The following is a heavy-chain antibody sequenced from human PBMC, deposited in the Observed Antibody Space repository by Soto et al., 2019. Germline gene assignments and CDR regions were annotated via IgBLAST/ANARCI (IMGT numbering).Heavy chain of an antibody. Sequence: QVQLVQSGAEVKKPGASVKVSCKASGYTFTSYGISWVRQAPGQGLEWMGWISAYNGNTNYAQKLQGRVTMTTDTSPSTAEMELRSLRADGTAGYYCAREYGDYPDYFDYWGQGTLVTVSS. D-gene: IGHD4-17*01. J-gene: IGHJ4*02. CDR3: AREYGDYPDYFDY. V-gene: IGHV1-18*01. CDR2: ISAYNGNT. CDR1: GYTFTSYG.